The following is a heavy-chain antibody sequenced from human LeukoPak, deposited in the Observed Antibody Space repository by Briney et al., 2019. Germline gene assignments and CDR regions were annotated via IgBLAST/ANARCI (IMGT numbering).Heavy chain of an antibody. D-gene: IGHD4-11*01. CDR2: IYTSGST. J-gene: IGHJ4*02. CDR3: ARPGPTVTTGFDY. CDR1: GGSISSGSYY. V-gene: IGHV4-61*02. Sequence: PSETLSLTCTVSGGSISSGSYYWSWIRQPAGKGLEWIGRIYTSGSTNYNPSLKSRVTISVDTSKNQFSLKLSSVTAADTAVYYCARPGPTVTTGFDYWGQGTLVTVSS.